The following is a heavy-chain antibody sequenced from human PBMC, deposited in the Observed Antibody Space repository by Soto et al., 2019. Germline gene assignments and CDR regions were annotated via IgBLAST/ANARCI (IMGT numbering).Heavy chain of an antibody. CDR2: IIPILGIA. D-gene: IGHD1-26*01. V-gene: IGHV1-69*02. Sequence: QVQLVQSGAEVKKPGSSVKVSCKASGGTFSSYTISWVRQAPGQGLEWMGRIIPILGIANYAQKFQGRVTITADKSTSTAYMELSSLRSEDTAVYYCARVSGSYPYWYFDLGPWHPGHCLL. J-gene: IGHJ2*01. CDR1: GGTFSSYT. CDR3: ARVSGSYPYWYFDL.